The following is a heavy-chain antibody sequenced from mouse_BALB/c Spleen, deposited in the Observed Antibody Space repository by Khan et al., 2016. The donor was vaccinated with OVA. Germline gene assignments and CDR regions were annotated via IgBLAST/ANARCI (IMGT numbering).Heavy chain of an antibody. V-gene: IGHV3-2*02. CDR1: GYSITSDYA. CDR2: ISSTGST. J-gene: IGHJ4*01. D-gene: IGHD2-12*01. Sequence: EVKLEESGPGLVKPSQSLSLTCTVTGYSITSDYAWNWIRQFPGNKLEWMGYISSTGSTSYNPSLKSRISITRDISKNQFFLQLKSVTTEDTATYYCARSLYYSYGYAFDCWGRGTSLTVSS. CDR3: ARSLYYSYGYAFDC.